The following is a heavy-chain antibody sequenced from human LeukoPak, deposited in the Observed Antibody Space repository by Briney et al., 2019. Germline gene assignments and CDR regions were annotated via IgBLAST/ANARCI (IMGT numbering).Heavy chain of an antibody. CDR1: GCSFSNCA. CDR2: VIPIFGTA. J-gene: IGHJ5*02. D-gene: IGHD6-19*01. V-gene: IGHV1-69*05. Sequence: AAAVTVPRQASGCSFSNCAISWVGQAPGQGREWMGGVIPIFGTANYAQQFQGRVTITTDESTSTAYMELGSVRSEDTAVYSCARDRRRSGWYWFDPWGQGTLVTVSS. CDR3: ARDRRRSGWYWFDP.